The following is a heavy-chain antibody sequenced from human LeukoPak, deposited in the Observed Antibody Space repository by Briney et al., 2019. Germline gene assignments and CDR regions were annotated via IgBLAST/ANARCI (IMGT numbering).Heavy chain of an antibody. CDR2: IYYSGST. V-gene: IGHV4-30-4*01. CDR1: GGSISSGDYY. CDR3: ARVVYYYDSSGRWFDP. D-gene: IGHD3-22*01. Sequence: SQTLSLTCTVSGGSISSGDYYWSWIRQPPGKGLEWIGYIYYSGSTYYNPSLKSRVTISVDTSKNQFSLKLSSVTAADTAVYYGARVVYYYDSSGRWFDPWGQGTLVTVSS. J-gene: IGHJ5*02.